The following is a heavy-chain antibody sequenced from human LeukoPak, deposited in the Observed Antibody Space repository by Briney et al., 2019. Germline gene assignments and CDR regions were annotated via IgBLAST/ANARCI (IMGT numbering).Heavy chain of an antibody. CDR1: GYIFTSYG. CDR3: ARSKGRVVPAARGLYYMDV. CDR2: ISAYNGNT. Sequence: ASVKVSCKVSGYIFTSYGISWVRQAPGQGLEGMGWISAYNGNTNYAQKLQGRVTMTTDTSTSTAYMELRSLRSVDTAVYYCARSKGRVVPAARGLYYMDVWGKGTTVTVSS. V-gene: IGHV1-18*01. D-gene: IGHD2-2*01. J-gene: IGHJ6*03.